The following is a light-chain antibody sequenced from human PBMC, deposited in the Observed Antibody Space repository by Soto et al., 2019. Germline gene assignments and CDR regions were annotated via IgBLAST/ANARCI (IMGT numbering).Light chain of an antibody. V-gene: IGLV3-21*04. J-gene: IGLJ1*01. CDR3: QVWDNSSDPLYV. CDR2: YDS. CDR1: NIGSKS. Sequence: SYELTQPPSVSVAPGKTARIPCGGNNIGSKSVHWYQQKPGQAPVLVIYYDSDRPSGIPERVSGSYSGNTASLTISRVEPGDEDDYYCQVWDNSSDPLYVFGTGTKVTVL.